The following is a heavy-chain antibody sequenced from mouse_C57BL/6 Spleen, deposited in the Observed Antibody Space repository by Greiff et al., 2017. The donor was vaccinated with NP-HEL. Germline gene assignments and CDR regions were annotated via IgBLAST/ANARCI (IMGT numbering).Heavy chain of an antibody. D-gene: IGHD1-1*01. CDR3: ARGLDYGSNLDD. CDR1: GYTFTSYW. V-gene: IGHV1-50*01. J-gene: IGHJ2*01. Sequence: QVQLKQPGAELVKPGASVKLSCKASGYTFTSYWMQWVNQRPGQGLEWIGEIDPSDRYTNYNQKFKGKATLTVDTSSSTAYRQLISRTSGDSAVNDCARGLDYGSNLDDWGKGTTLTVAS. CDR2: IDPSDRYT.